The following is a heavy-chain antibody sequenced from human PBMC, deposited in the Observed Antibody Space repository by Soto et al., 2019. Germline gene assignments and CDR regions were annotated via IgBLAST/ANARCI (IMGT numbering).Heavy chain of an antibody. V-gene: IGHV1-2*02. D-gene: IGHD3-22*01. CDR1: GYTFTGYY. J-gene: IGHJ4*02. Sequence: GASVKVSCKASGYTFTGYYMHCVRQAPGQGLEWMGWINPNSGGTNYAQKFQGRVTMTRDTSISTAYMELSRLRSDDTAVYYCARDGYYYDSSGYYYVFDYFDYWGQGTLVTVSS. CDR2: INPNSGGT. CDR3: ARDGYYYDSSGYYYVFDYFDY.